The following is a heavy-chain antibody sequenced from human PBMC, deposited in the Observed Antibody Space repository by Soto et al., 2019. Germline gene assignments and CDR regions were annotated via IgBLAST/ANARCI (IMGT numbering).Heavy chain of an antibody. CDR2: IIPIFGTA. J-gene: IGHJ2*01. Sequence: QVQLVQSGAEVKKPGSSVKVSCKASGGTFSSYAISWVRQAPGQGLEWMGGIIPIFGTANYAQKFQGRVTITADESTSTAYMELSSLXXXXXXXXXXXXXXXXXXXXXXXXXDXWGRGTLVTVSS. CDR3: XXXXXXXXXXXXXXXDX. CDR1: GGTFSSYA. V-gene: IGHV1-69*12.